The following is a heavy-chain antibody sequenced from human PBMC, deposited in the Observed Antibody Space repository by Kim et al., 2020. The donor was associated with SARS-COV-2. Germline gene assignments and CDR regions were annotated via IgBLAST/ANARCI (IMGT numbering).Heavy chain of an antibody. J-gene: IGHJ4*02. Sequence: SGGTLYAQKFQGRVTMTRDTSISTAYMELTRLRSDDTAVYYCATQSYLDYWGQGSLVTVSS. D-gene: IGHD2-2*02. V-gene: IGHV1-2*02. CDR3: ATQSYLDY. CDR2: SGGT.